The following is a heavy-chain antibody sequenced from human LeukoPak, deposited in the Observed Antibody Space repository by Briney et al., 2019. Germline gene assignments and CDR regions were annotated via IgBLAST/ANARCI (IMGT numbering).Heavy chain of an antibody. CDR3: ATWAFYHGMDV. Sequence: GGSLRLSCVASGFTFDAYAMHWVRHAPGKGLEWVSLINADGGRTCYADSVKGRFTISRDNSKNSLYLQMNSLRTEDSALYYCATWAFYHGMDVWGQGTTVIVSS. CDR2: INADGGRT. V-gene: IGHV3-43*02. D-gene: IGHD2/OR15-2a*01. CDR1: GFTFDAYA. J-gene: IGHJ6*02.